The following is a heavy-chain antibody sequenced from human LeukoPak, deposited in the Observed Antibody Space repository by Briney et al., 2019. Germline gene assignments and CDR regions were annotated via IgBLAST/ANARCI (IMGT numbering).Heavy chain of an antibody. Sequence: PGGSLRLSCAASGFTVSSNYMSWVRQAPGKGLEWVSVIYSGGSTYYADSVKGRFTISRDNSKSPVYLQMNSLRAEDTAVYYCARSSGNYWAAPFDYWGQGTLVTVSS. CDR3: ARSSGNYWAAPFDY. CDR1: GFTVSSNY. J-gene: IGHJ4*02. CDR2: IYSGGST. V-gene: IGHV3-53*01. D-gene: IGHD1-26*01.